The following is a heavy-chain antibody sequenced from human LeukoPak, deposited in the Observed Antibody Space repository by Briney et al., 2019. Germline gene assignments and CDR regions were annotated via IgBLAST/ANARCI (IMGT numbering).Heavy chain of an antibody. J-gene: IGHJ3*02. CDR3: AKGDTTGWSVSAFDI. D-gene: IGHD1-26*01. CDR1: GFTFDDYA. Sequence: PGGSLRLSCAASGFTFDDYAMHWVRQTGKGLEWVSGISWNSDSVGYADSVQGRFPTSRDNGKNSLYLQMNSLRTEDTALYYCAKGDTTGWSVSAFDIWGRGTMVTVSS. V-gene: IGHV3-9*01. CDR2: ISWNSDSV.